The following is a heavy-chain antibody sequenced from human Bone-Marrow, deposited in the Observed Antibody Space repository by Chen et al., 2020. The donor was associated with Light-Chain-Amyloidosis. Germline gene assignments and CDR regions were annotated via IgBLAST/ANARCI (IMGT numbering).Heavy chain of an antibody. V-gene: IGHV3-11*01. CDR2: ISSSSSTI. CDR3: ARDFKAGYSSGRGYFDY. CDR1: GFTFSDYY. D-gene: IGHD6-19*01. J-gene: IGHJ4*02. Sequence: QVQLVESGGGLVQPGGSLRLSCAASGFTFSDYYMSWIRQAPGKGLEWVSNISSSSSTIYSADSVKGRFTISRDNAKNSLYLQMNSLGAEDTAVYYCARDFKAGYSSGRGYFDYWGQGTLVTVSS.